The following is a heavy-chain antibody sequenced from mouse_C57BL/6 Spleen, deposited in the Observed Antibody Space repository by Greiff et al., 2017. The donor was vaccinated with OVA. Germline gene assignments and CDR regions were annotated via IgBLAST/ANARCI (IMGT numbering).Heavy chain of an antibody. J-gene: IGHJ3*01. Sequence: VQLQQSGPGLVKPSQSLSLTCSVTGYSITSGYYWNWIRQFPGNKLEWMGYISYDGSNNYNPSLKNRISITRDTSKNQFFLKLNSVTTEDTATYYCARSYDYDRGFAYWGQGTLVTVSA. CDR3: ARSYDYDRGFAY. CDR1: GYSITSGYY. D-gene: IGHD2-4*01. V-gene: IGHV3-6*01. CDR2: ISYDGSN.